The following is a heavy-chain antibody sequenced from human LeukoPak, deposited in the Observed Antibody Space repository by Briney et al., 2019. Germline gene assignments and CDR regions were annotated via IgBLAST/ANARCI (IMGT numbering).Heavy chain of an antibody. V-gene: IGHV3-21*04. CDR3: ARRAGAYSHPYDY. J-gene: IGHJ4*02. CDR1: GYTFSSYS. Sequence: SGGSLRLSCAASGYTFSSYSMNWVRQAPGKGLEWVSSISSSSSYIYYAESVKGRFTISRDNSKNTLYLQMNSLRAEDTAVYYCARRAGAYSHPYDYWGQGTLVTVSS. CDR2: ISSSSSYI. D-gene: IGHD4/OR15-4a*01.